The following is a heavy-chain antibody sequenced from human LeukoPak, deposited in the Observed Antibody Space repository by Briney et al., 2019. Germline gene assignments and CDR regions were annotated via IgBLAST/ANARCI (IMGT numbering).Heavy chain of an antibody. CDR3: ARPLLDVWGRYSHAFDV. CDR1: GGTFSGYY. CDR2: SNDSGGT. J-gene: IGHJ3*01. Sequence: PSETLSLTCAVYGGTFSGYYWSWIRQPPGKRLEWVGESNDSGGTNYNPSLKSRVTISVDTSKNQFSLKLTSVTAADTAIYYCARPLLDVWGRYSHAFDVWGQGTMVTVSS. V-gene: IGHV4-34*01. D-gene: IGHD3-16*01.